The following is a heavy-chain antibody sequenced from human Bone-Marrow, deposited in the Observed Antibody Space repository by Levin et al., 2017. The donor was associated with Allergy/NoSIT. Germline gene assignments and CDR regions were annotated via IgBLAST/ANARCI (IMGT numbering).Heavy chain of an antibody. CDR2: ISGSGGST. J-gene: IGHJ4*02. CDR1: GFTFSSYA. D-gene: IGHD5/OR15-5a*01. CDR3: AKRSTDY. V-gene: IGHV3-23*01. Sequence: ETLSLTCAASGFTFSSYAMSWVRQAPGKGLEWVSSISGSGGSTYYADSVKGRFTISRDNSNNTLYLQMNSLRAEDTAVYYCAKRSTDYWGQGTLVTVSS.